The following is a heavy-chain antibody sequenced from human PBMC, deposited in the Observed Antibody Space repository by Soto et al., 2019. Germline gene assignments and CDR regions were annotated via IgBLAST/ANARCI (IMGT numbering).Heavy chain of an antibody. J-gene: IGHJ1*01. D-gene: IGHD6-13*01. CDR2: IKEDVSTK. CDR1: SFPFSSYW. Sequence: PXGSLRLTCAGSSFPFSSYWMAWVRKAPGKGLEWVANIKEDVSTKFYADSVKGRFAISRDNAKNSLHLQMNSLRAEDTAFYYCVKHESINWYSGHFRHCGQGTLVTVYS. CDR3: VKHESINWYSGHFRH. V-gene: IGHV3-7*03.